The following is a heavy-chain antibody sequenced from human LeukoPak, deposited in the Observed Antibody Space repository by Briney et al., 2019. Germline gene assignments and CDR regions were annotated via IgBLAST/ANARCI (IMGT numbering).Heavy chain of an antibody. V-gene: IGHV4-59*11. CDR2: IYYKGNT. D-gene: IGHD3-10*01. Sequence: SETLSLTCTVSGGSISSHYWSWIRQPPGKGLEWIGYIYYKGNTNYSPSLTSRVTISLDTSKNQFSLRLSSLTAADTAVYYCARSYSSGSYYSPFDPWGQGTLVTVSS. CDR3: ARSYSSGSYYSPFDP. CDR1: GGSISSHY. J-gene: IGHJ5*02.